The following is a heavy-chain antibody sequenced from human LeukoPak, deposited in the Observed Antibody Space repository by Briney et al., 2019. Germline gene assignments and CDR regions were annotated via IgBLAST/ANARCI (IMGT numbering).Heavy chain of an antibody. CDR2: ISHSGYS. J-gene: IGHJ3*02. CDR1: GGSISSGGYY. Sequence: SETLSLTCSVSGGSISSGGYYWNWVRQLPEKGLEWLRYISHSGYSYYTPSLKSRLTISMDTSKNQFSLKLTSVTAADTAVYYCAKFGSDAFDIWGQGTMVTVSS. D-gene: IGHD3-10*01. V-gene: IGHV4-31*03. CDR3: AKFGSDAFDI.